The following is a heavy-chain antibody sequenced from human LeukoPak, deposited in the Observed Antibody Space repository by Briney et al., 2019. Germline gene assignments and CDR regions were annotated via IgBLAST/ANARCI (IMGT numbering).Heavy chain of an antibody. CDR2: IIPIFGTA. V-gene: IGHV1-69*13. Sequence: SVKVSCKASGGTFSSYAISWVRQAPGQGLEWMGGIIPIFGTANYAQKLQGRVTITADESTSTAYMELSSLRSEDTAVYYCARLKLQYYYDSSGRGGYFDYWGQGTLVTVSS. J-gene: IGHJ4*02. CDR3: ARLKLQYYYDSSGRGGYFDY. CDR1: GGTFSSYA. D-gene: IGHD3-22*01.